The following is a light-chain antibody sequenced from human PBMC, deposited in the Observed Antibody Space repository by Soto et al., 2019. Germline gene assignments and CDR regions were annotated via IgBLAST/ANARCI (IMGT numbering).Light chain of an antibody. CDR2: DAS. Sequence: EIVLTQSPGTLSLSPGERATLSCRASQSVTDGYLAWYQQKPGQAPRLLLYDASRSSTGIPDRFSGSGSGTDFTLIILRLETEDFAGYYWQQDGRSPALTFGGGTKVEI. V-gene: IGKV3-20*01. CDR3: QQDGRSPALT. CDR1: QSVTDGY. J-gene: IGKJ4*02.